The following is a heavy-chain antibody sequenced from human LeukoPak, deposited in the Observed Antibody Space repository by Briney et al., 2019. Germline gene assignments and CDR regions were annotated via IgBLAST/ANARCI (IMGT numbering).Heavy chain of an antibody. V-gene: IGHV3-43D*03. CDR3: AKDLGYYDFWSGYSD. D-gene: IGHD3-3*01. CDR2: ISWDGGST. J-gene: IGHJ4*02. CDR1: GFIFDDYA. Sequence: GGSLRLSCAASGFIFDDYAMHWVRQAPGKGLEWVSLISWDGGSTYYADSVKGRFTISRDNSKNSLYLQMNSLRAEDTALYYCAKDLGYYDFWSGYSDWGQGTLVTVSS.